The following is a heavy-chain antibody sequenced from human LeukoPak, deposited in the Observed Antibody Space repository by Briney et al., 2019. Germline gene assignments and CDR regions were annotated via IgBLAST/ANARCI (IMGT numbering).Heavy chain of an antibody. D-gene: IGHD6-13*01. CDR3: ARHRYSSGWYVTGVWFDP. J-gene: IGHJ5*02. Sequence: PSETLSLTCAVYGGSFSGYYWSWIRQPPGKGLEWIGEINHSGSTNYNPSLKSRVTISVDTSKNQFSPKLSSVTAADTAVYYCARHRYSSGWYVTGVWFDPWGQGTLVTVSS. CDR2: INHSGST. CDR1: GGSFSGYY. V-gene: IGHV4-34*01.